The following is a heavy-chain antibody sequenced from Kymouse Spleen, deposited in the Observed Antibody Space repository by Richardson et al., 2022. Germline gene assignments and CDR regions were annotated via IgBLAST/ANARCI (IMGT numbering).Heavy chain of an antibody. CDR3: TTDKEWELLDAFDI. V-gene: IGHV3-15*01. CDR1: GFTFSNAW. CDR2: IKSKTDGGTT. D-gene: IGHD1-26*01. Sequence: EVQLVESGGGLVKPGGSLRLSCAASGFTFSNAWMSWVRQAPGKGLEWVGRIKSKTDGGTTDYAAPVKGRFTISRDDSKNTLYLQMNSLKTEDTAVYYCTTDKEWELLDAFDIWGQGTMVTVSS. J-gene: IGHJ3*02.